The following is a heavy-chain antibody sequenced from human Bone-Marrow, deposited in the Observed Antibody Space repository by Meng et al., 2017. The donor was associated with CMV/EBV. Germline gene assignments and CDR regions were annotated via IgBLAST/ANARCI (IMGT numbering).Heavy chain of an antibody. CDR2: ISAYNGNT. V-gene: IGHV1-18*01. Sequence: QVLLVQSGAEVKTPGGSVKVSCKASGYIFSSYCISWVRQAPGQGLEWMGWISAYNGNTNYAQKLQGRVTMTTDTYTSTAYMELRSLRSDDTAVYYCARDHLYGYYFDYWGQGTLVTVSS. CDR1: GYIFSSYC. D-gene: IGHD5-18*01. J-gene: IGHJ4*02. CDR3: ARDHLYGYYFDY.